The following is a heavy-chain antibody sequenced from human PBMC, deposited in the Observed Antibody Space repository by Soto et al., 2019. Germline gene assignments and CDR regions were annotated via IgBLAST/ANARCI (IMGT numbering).Heavy chain of an antibody. J-gene: IGHJ5*01. CDR2: IWYDGSNK. CDR3: ARDFYTGVVILPGSIDS. Sequence: PGGSLRLSCAASGFTFSSYGMHWVRQAPGKGLEWVAVIWYDGSNKYYADSVKGRFTISRDNSKNTLYLQMNSLRAEDTAVYYCARDFYTGVVILPGSIDSWGQGILVTVSS. V-gene: IGHV3-33*01. CDR1: GFTFSSYG. D-gene: IGHD3-3*01.